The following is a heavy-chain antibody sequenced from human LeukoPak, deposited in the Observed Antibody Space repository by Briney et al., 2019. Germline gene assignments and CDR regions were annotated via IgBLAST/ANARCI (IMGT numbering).Heavy chain of an antibody. CDR3: ARDYGDYRPADY. CDR1: GYTFTSYY. J-gene: IGHJ4*02. D-gene: IGHD4-17*01. Sequence: GASVKVSCKASGYTFTSYYMHWMRQAPGQGLEWVGWMNPNSGNTGYAQTFQGKLTMTRNTSIKTAYMELSSLRSEDTAVYYCARDYGDYRPADYWGQGTLVTVSS. V-gene: IGHV1-8*01. CDR2: MNPNSGNT.